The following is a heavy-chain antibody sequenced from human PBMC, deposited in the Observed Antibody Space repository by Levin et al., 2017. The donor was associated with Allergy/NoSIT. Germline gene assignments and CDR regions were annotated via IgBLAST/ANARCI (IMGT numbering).Heavy chain of an antibody. CDR3: ARDLAAVAGTGRDY. CDR1: GFTFSSYA. V-gene: IGHV3-30-3*01. CDR2: ISYDGSNK. Sequence: AGGSLRLSCAASGFTFSSYAMHWVRQAPGKGLEWVAVISYDGSNKYYADSVKGRFTISRDNSKNTLYLQMNSLRAEDTAVYYCARDLAAVAGTGRDYWGQGTLVTVSS. J-gene: IGHJ4*02. D-gene: IGHD6-19*01.